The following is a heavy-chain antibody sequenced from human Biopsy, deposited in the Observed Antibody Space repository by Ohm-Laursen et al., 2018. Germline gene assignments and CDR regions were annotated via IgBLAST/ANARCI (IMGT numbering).Heavy chain of an antibody. CDR1: GGSFTGIY. V-gene: IGHV4-59*01. CDR3: VRGSDDFGGLCFAR. CDR2: VTCTGNT. Sequence: SRTLSLTCTVSGGSFTGIYWSWIGPATGQGLEWIGHVTCTGNTSYNPSLKSRVTISVDTSRNHFSLRLSSFTAADTAVYYCVRGSDDFGGLCFARWGQGTLLTVSS. D-gene: IGHD4-23*01. J-gene: IGHJ4*02.